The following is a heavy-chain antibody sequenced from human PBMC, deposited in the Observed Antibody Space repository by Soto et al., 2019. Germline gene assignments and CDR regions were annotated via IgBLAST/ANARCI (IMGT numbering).Heavy chain of an antibody. D-gene: IGHD2-21*02. CDR2: IYWDDDK. Sequence: QITLKESGPTLVKPTQTLTLTCTFSGFSLSTTGVGVGWIRQPPGKDLEWLALIYWDDDKRYNPSLNSRLTITKDTCKNQVVLAMTNMDPVDTATYYCVQSRCGGDCLQSYSSHSYYGLDVWGQGTTVTVSS. CDR3: VQSRCGGDCLQSYSSHSYYGLDV. CDR1: GFSLSTTGVG. J-gene: IGHJ6*02. V-gene: IGHV2-5*02.